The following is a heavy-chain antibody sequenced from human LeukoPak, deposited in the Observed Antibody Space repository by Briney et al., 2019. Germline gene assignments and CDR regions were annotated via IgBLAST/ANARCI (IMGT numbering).Heavy chain of an antibody. CDR1: GFTVSYNY. CDR2: IYSVGTT. D-gene: IGHD3-16*01. J-gene: IGHJ4*02. V-gene: IGHV3-66*01. Sequence: GRSLRLSFAASGFTVSYNYMSWVRQAPGKGLEWVSLIYSVGTTAYADSVKGRFTVSRDNSKNTLYLQMNSLRAEDTAIYYCARKTDHRAGGDYWGQGTLVTVSS. CDR3: ARKTDHRAGGDY.